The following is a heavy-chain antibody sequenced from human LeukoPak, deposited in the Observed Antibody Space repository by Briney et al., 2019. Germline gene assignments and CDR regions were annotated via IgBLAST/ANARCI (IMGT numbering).Heavy chain of an antibody. V-gene: IGHV4-34*01. D-gene: IGHD5-24*01. Sequence: GSLRLSCAASGFTFSSYSMNWVRQPPGKGLEWIGEINHSGSTNYNPSLKSRVTISVDTSKNQFSLKLSSVTAADTAVYYCARGRRWLQLYYYYMDVWGKGTTVTVSS. CDR2: INHSGST. J-gene: IGHJ6*03. CDR1: GFTFSSYS. CDR3: ARGRRWLQLYYYYMDV.